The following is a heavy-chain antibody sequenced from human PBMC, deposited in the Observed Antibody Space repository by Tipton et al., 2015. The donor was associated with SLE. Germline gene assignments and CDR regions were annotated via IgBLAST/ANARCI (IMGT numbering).Heavy chain of an antibody. V-gene: IGHV4-4*07. Sequence: TLSLTCPVSGGSLSSYYWSWIRQPSGGGREWMGRTYTNDNTNHNPTLKSRVTMSVDTSTNNFSLKLISVTAADSAVNYCARELPNPVTAVHDYFDLWGRGTLVTVSS. J-gene: IGHJ2*01. D-gene: IGHD4-11*01. CDR2: TYTNDNT. CDR1: GGSLSSYY. CDR3: ARELPNPVTAVHDYFDL.